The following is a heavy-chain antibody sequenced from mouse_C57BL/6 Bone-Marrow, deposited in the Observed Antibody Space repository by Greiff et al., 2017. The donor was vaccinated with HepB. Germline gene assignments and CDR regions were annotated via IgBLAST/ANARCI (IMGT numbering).Heavy chain of an antibody. J-gene: IGHJ1*03. V-gene: IGHV1-63*01. CDR2: IYPGGGYT. CDR3: ARVVATRWYFDV. CDR1: GYTFTNYW. Sequence: QVQLQQSGAELVRPGTSVKMSCKASGYTFTNYWIGWAKQRPGHGLEWIGDIYPGGGYTNYNEKFKGKATLTADKSSSTAYMQFSSLTSEDAAIYYCARVVATRWYFDVWGTGTTVTVSS. D-gene: IGHD1-1*01.